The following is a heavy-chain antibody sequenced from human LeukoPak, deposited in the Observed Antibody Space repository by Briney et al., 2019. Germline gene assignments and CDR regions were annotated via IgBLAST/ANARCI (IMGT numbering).Heavy chain of an antibody. D-gene: IGHD2-15*01. Sequence: GGSLRLSCAASGFTFNNYDMNWVRQAPGKGLEWVSYISSTSGTMNYADSVKGRFTISRDNAKSSLYLQMNGLRAEDTALYYCARRKYDCSGGSCYGFAFDLWGQGTVVTVSS. CDR3: ARRKYDCSGGSCYGFAFDL. J-gene: IGHJ3*01. CDR1: GFTFNNYD. CDR2: ISSTSGTM. V-gene: IGHV3-48*04.